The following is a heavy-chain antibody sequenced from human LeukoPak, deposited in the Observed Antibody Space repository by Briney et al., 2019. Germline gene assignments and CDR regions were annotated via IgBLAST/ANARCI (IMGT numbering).Heavy chain of an antibody. CDR1: GFTFSSYA. Sequence: GRSLRLSCAASGFTFSSYAMHWVRQAPGKGLEWVAVISYDGSNKYYADSVKGRFTISRDNSKNTLYLQMNSLRAEDTAVYYCARDPGPFYGEGGFGSWGQGTLVTVSS. V-gene: IGHV3-30*04. J-gene: IGHJ4*02. CDR2: ISYDGSNK. D-gene: IGHD4-17*01. CDR3: ARDPGPFYGEGGFGS.